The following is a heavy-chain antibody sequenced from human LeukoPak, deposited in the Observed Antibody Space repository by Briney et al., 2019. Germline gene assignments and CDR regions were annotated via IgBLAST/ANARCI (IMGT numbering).Heavy chain of an antibody. J-gene: IGHJ4*02. Sequence: SETLSLTCTVSGGSISSGDYYWSWIRQPPGKGLEWIGYIYYSGSTYYNPSLKSRVTISVDTSKNQFSLKLSSVTAADTAVYCCARHTIFGVVIPTGHFDYWGQGTLVTVSS. CDR3: ARHTIFGVVIPTGHFDY. D-gene: IGHD3-3*01. CDR2: IYYSGST. CDR1: GGSISSGDYY. V-gene: IGHV4-30-4*01.